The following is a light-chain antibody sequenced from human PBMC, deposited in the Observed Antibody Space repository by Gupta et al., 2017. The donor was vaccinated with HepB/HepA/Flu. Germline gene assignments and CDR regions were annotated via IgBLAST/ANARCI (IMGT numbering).Light chain of an antibody. V-gene: IGKV1D-13*01. Sequence: AIKLTQFPSSLYASVGDSVTIPCRASQGINSDLAWYQQKSGKAPDLLIYSASRVESGVPSRFSGSGYGTDFTLTISSRQPEDSAIYYCQHRNNSPFPFGRGTKVEIK. CDR2: SAS. CDR3: QHRNNSPFP. CDR1: QGINSD. J-gene: IGKJ4*01.